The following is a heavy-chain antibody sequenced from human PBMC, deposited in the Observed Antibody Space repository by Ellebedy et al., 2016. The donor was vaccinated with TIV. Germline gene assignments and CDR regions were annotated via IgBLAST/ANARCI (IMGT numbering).Heavy chain of an antibody. Sequence: GESLKISCAASGFTFSTYWMHWVRQAPGKGLEWVAVISYDGSNKYYADSVKGRFTISRDNAKNSLYLQMNSLRAEDTAVYYCASFIGYPDAFDIWGQGTMVTVSS. V-gene: IGHV3-30*03. J-gene: IGHJ3*02. CDR1: GFTFSTYW. CDR2: ISYDGSNK. D-gene: IGHD5-12*01. CDR3: ASFIGYPDAFDI.